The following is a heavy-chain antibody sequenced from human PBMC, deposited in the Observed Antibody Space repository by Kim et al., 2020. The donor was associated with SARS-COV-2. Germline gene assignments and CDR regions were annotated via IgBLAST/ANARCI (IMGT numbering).Heavy chain of an antibody. V-gene: IGHV3-30*07. Sequence: GRFTISRDNSKNTLYLQMNSLRTEDTAVYYCASRGGSGTIPDSYYYAMDVWGQGTAVTVSS. D-gene: IGHD3-10*01. CDR3: ASRGGSGTIPDSYYYAMDV. J-gene: IGHJ6*02.